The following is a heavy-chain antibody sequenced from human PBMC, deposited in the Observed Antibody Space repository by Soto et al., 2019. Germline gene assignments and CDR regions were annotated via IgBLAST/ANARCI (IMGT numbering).Heavy chain of an antibody. V-gene: IGHV3-30*03. CDR3: ARDPKTSGGQHWAFNYFDS. D-gene: IGHD7-27*01. CDR2: ISYDGTNK. Sequence: SRRLSCAASGFTFSSYGMHWVRQAPGKGPEWVALISYDGTNKFYADSVKGRFTISRDNSKSTLYLQVDSLRPEDAAVYYCARDPKTSGGQHWAFNYFDSWGQGTLVTVSS. CDR1: GFTFSSYG. J-gene: IGHJ4*02.